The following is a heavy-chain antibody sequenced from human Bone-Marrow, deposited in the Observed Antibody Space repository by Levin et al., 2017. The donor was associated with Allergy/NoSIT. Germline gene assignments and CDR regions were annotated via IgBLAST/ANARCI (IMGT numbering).Heavy chain of an antibody. CDR2: IDPNDSET. J-gene: IGHJ4*02. CDR3: ARQGGYCSGGSCPDY. Sequence: ASVKVSCEGSGFSLTSYWISWVRQMPGKGLEWMGMIDPNDSETKYSPSFQGHVTISLDMSHSTIYLHWSSLKASDTAIYFCARQGGYCSGGSCPDYWGQGTLVTVSS. V-gene: IGHV5-10-1*01. CDR1: GFSLTSYW. D-gene: IGHD2-15*01.